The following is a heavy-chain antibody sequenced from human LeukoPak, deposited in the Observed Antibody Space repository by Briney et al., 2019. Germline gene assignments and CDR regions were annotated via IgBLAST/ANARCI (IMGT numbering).Heavy chain of an antibody. D-gene: IGHD1-1*01. V-gene: IGHV3-23*01. J-gene: IGHJ4*02. Sequence: RGSLRLSCVASGLLVSNYAMSWARQAPGKGLEWVSVSGSGGATFYADSVKGRFTISRDNSKNTVFLQMNSLRAEDTAVYYCAARPGDGYWGQGTLVTVSS. CDR2: SGSGGAT. CDR1: GLLVSNYA. CDR3: AARPGDGY.